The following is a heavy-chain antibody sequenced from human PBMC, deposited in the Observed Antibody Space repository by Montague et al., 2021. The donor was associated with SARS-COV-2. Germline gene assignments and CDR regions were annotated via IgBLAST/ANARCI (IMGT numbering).Heavy chain of an antibody. CDR1: GFTFSSYT. V-gene: IGHV3-21*01. D-gene: IGHD6-19*01. CDR2: ITSRSSDT. J-gene: IGHJ4*02. CDR3: AREEGIAVAGTDY. Sequence: SLRLSCAGSGFTFSSYTMNWVRQAPGKGLEWVSSITSRSSDTFYADSVKGRFTISRDNAKNSLYLQMNSLRAEDTAVYYCAREEGIAVAGTDYWGQGTLLTASS.